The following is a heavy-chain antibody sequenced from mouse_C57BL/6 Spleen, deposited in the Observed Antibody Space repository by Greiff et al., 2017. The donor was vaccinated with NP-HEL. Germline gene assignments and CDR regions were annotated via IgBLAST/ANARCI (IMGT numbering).Heavy chain of an antibody. Sequence: QVQLQQPGAELVKPGASVKLSCKASGYTFTSYWMQWVKQRPGQGLEWIGEIDPSDSYTNYNQKFKGKATLTVDTSSSTAYMQLSSLTSEDSAVYYCARRVIYDGYSYAMDYWGQGTSVTVSS. V-gene: IGHV1-50*01. D-gene: IGHD2-3*01. CDR2: IDPSDSYT. CDR3: ARRVIYDGYSYAMDY. J-gene: IGHJ4*01. CDR1: GYTFTSYW.